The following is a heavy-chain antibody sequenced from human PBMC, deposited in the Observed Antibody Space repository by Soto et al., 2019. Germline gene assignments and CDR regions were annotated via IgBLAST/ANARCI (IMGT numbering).Heavy chain of an antibody. V-gene: IGHV4-31*03. CDR3: ARGDVGGTIYY. J-gene: IGHJ4*02. Sequence: SETLSLTCTVSGGSISSGGYYWSWIRQHPGKGLEWIGYIYYSGSTYYNPSLKSRVTISVDTSKNQFSLKLSSVTAADTAVYYCARGDVGGTIYYWGQGTLVTVSS. CDR2: IYYSGST. D-gene: IGHD3-10*02. CDR1: GGSISSGGYY.